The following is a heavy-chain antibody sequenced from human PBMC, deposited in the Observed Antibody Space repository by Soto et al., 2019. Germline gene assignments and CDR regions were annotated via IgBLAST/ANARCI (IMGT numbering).Heavy chain of an antibody. CDR1: GGSISSSSYY. J-gene: IGHJ4*02. CDR2: IYYSGST. D-gene: IGHD3-10*01. V-gene: IGHV4-39*01. CDR3: ARPRGYYGSGSYYDY. Sequence: PWETLSLTCTVSGGSISSSSYYWGWIRQPPGKGLEWIGSIYYSGSTYYNPSLKSRVTVSVDTSKNQFSLKLSSVTAADTAFYYCARPRGYYGSGSYYDYWGQGTLVTVSS.